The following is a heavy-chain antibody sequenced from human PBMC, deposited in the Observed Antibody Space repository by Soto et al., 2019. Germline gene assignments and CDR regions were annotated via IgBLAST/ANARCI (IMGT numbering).Heavy chain of an antibody. V-gene: IGHV3-23*01. CDR2: ISGSGGST. J-gene: IGHJ4*02. D-gene: IGHD1-26*01. Sequence: EVQLLESGGGLVQPGGSLRLSCAASGFTFSSYAMRWVRQAPGKGLEWVSAISGSGGSTYYADSVKGRFTISRDNSKNTLYLQMTSLRAEDTAVYYWASRGSGSYYDYWGQGTLVTVSS. CDR1: GFTFSSYA. CDR3: ASRGSGSYYDY.